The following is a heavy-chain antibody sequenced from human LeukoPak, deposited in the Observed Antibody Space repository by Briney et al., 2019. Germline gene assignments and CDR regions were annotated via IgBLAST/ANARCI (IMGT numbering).Heavy chain of an antibody. Sequence: SETLSLTCAVYGGSFSGYYWSWIRQPSGKGLEWIGEINHSGSTNYNPSLKSRVTISVDTSKNQFSLKLSSVTAADTAVYYCARVGHSSLDYWGQGTLVTVSS. D-gene: IGHD6-19*01. J-gene: IGHJ4*02. CDR2: INHSGST. V-gene: IGHV4-34*01. CDR3: ARVGHSSLDY. CDR1: GGSFSGYY.